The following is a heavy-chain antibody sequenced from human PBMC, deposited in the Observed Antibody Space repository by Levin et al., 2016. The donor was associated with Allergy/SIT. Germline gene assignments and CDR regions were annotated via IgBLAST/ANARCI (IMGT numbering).Heavy chain of an antibody. CDR3: AREEGQWLAEDY. D-gene: IGHD6-19*01. J-gene: IGHJ4*02. V-gene: IGHV3-30-3*01. CDR2: ISYDGSNK. Sequence: VRQMPGKGLEWVAVISYDGSNKYYADSVKGRFTISRDNSKNTLYLQMNSLRAEDTAVYYCAREEGQWLAEDYWGQGTLVTVSS.